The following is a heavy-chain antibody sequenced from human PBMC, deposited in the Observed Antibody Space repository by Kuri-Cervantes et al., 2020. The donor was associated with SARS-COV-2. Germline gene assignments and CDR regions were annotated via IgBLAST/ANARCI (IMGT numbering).Heavy chain of an antibody. D-gene: IGHD2-15*01. CDR1: GFILSSSA. V-gene: IGHV3-23*03. J-gene: IGHJ4*02. CDR2: IYTGGSTT. CDR3: ANGRVAATQPLGY. Sequence: GESLKISCAASGFILSSSAMSWVRQAPGKGLEWVSVIYTGGSTTYYADSVKGRFTISRDNSKNTLYLQMNSLRAEDTAVYYCANGRVAATQPLGYWGQGTLVTVSS.